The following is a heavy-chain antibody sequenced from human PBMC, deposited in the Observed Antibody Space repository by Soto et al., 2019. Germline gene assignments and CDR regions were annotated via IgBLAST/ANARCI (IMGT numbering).Heavy chain of an antibody. Sequence: QVQLVESGGGVVLPGRSLRLSCAASGFTFSSYGMHWVRQAPGKGLEWVAVIWYDGSNKYYADSVKGRFTISRDNSKNTLYLQMNSLRAEDTAVYYCARDWFGDPGGDYWGQGTLVTVSS. J-gene: IGHJ4*02. CDR1: GFTFSSYG. V-gene: IGHV3-33*01. CDR3: ARDWFGDPGGDY. CDR2: IWYDGSNK. D-gene: IGHD3-10*01.